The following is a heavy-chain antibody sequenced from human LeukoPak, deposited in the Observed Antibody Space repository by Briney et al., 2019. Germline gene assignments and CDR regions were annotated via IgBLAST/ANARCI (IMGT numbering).Heavy chain of an antibody. Sequence: KPSETLSLACAVSGYSISSAYYWGWIRQPPGKGLEWIGSIDHSRSTSYNPSLKSRVTISVDTTKTQFALKRSSVTAADTDVYYCASIFGVVRFDYWGQGTLVTVSS. J-gene: IGHJ4*02. V-gene: IGHV4-38-2*01. CDR3: ASIFGVVRFDY. CDR2: IDHSRST. D-gene: IGHD3-3*01. CDR1: GYSISSAYY.